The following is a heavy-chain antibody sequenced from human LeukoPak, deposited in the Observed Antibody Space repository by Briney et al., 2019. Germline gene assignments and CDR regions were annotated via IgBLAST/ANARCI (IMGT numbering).Heavy chain of an antibody. V-gene: IGHV3-9*01. D-gene: IGHD2-2*02. J-gene: IGHJ6*03. CDR2: ISWNSGSI. CDR3: AKDGVVVVPAAIGGDYYYYYYMDV. Sequence: GGSLRLSCEASGFIFNTYAIYWVRQAPGKGLEWVSGISWNSGSIGYADSVKGRFTISRDNAKNSLYLQMNSLRAEDTALYYCAKDGVVVVPAAIGGDYYYYYYMDVWGKGTTVTVSS. CDR1: GFIFNTYA.